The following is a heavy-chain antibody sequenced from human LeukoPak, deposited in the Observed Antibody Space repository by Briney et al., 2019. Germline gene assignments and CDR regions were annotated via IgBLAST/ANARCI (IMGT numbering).Heavy chain of an antibody. J-gene: IGHJ4*02. Sequence: SETLSLTCTVSGGSISSSSYYWGWIRQPPGKGLEWIGSIYYSGSTYYNPSLKSRVTISVDTSKNQFSLKLTSVSAADTAVYYCALRNGHSSSSGDYWGQGTLVTVSS. CDR2: IYYSGST. V-gene: IGHV4-39*01. CDR3: ALRNGHSSSSGDY. CDR1: GGSISSSSYY. D-gene: IGHD6-6*01.